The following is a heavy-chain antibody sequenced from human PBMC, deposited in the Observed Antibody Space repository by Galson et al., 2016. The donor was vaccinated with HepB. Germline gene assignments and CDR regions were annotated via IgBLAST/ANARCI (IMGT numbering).Heavy chain of an antibody. CDR2: INHSGHP. J-gene: IGHJ5*02. V-gene: IGHV4-34*09. Sequence: TLFLTCAVSGGAFTIYYYSWIRQPPGKGLEWIGEINHSGHPKYNSSLKSRVTISIYTSKNQFSLKLSSVTAADTAVYYCARGGYQLPLPLGFDPWGQGTPVTVSS. CDR3: ARGGYQLPLPLGFDP. CDR1: GGAFTIYY. D-gene: IGHD2-2*01.